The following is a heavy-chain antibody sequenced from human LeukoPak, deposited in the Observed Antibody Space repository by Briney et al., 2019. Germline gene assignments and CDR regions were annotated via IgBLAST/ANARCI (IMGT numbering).Heavy chain of an antibody. V-gene: IGHV3-21*01. CDR3: ARLTLYCSSTSCSSDDY. J-gene: IGHJ4*02. D-gene: IGHD2-2*01. Sequence: GGSLRLSCAASGFTFSSYSMNWVRQAPGKGREWGSSISSSSSYIYYADSVKGRFTISRDNAKNSLYLQMNSLRAEDTAVYYCARLTLYCSSTSCSSDDYWGQGTLVTVSS. CDR2: ISSSSSYI. CDR1: GFTFSSYS.